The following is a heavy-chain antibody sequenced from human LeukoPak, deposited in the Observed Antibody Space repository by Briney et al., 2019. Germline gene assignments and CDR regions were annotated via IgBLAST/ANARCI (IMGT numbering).Heavy chain of an antibody. CDR3: AREVASSVHY. J-gene: IGHJ4*02. Sequence: PSETLSLTCSVSGGSIRSSHYHWGWIRQPPGKGLEWIGSIYYSGTTYYRPSLKSRVTISVDTSKNQFSLKLTSVTAADTAVYYCAREVASSVHYWGQGTLVTVSS. D-gene: IGHD3-10*01. CDR2: IYYSGTT. V-gene: IGHV4-39*01. CDR1: GGSIRSSHYH.